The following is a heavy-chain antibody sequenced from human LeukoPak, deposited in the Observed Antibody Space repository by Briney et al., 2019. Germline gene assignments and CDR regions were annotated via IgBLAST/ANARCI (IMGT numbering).Heavy chain of an antibody. V-gene: IGHV3-53*01. CDR2: IYSGGST. J-gene: IGHJ3*02. D-gene: IGHD3-3*01. CDR1: GFTVSSNY. Sequence: PGGSLRLSCAASGFTVSSNYMSWVRQAPGKGLEWVSIIYSGGSTYYADSVKGRFTISRDNSKNTLYLQMNSLRAEDTAVYYCARDPVLRFLEWPTDAFDIWGQGTMVTVSS. CDR3: ARDPVLRFLEWPTDAFDI.